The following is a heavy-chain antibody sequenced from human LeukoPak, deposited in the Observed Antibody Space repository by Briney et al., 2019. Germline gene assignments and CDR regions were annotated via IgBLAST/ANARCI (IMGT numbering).Heavy chain of an antibody. J-gene: IGHJ3*02. CDR3: AKGTEGVAGTGAFDI. Sequence: TSETLSLTCTVSGGSISSYYWSWIRQPPGKGLEWIGYIYYSGSTNYNPSLKSRVTISVDTSKNQFSLKLSSVTAADTAVYYCAKGTEGVAGTGAFDIWGQGTMVTVSS. CDR2: IYYSGST. D-gene: IGHD6-19*01. V-gene: IGHV4-59*01. CDR1: GGSISSYY.